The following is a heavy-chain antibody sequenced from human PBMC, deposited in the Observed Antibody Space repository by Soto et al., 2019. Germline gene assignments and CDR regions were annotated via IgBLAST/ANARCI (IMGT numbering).Heavy chain of an antibody. CDR1: GGSINNYY. CDR3: ARHRYSYGSYYFDY. CDR2: IYYSGTT. J-gene: IGHJ4*02. D-gene: IGHD5-18*01. V-gene: IGHV4-59*08. Sequence: SETLSLTCSVSGGSINNYYWSWIRQPPGKGLEWIEYIYYSGTTNYNPSLKSRVTISVDTSKNQFSLKLSSVTAADTAVYYCARHRYSYGSYYFDYWGQGTLVTVS.